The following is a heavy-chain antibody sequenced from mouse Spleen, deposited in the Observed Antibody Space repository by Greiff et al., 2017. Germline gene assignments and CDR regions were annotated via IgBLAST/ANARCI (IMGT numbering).Heavy chain of an antibody. CDR3: AREYYYGSSFYYAMDY. J-gene: IGHJ4*01. V-gene: IGHV1-7*01. D-gene: IGHD1-1*01. Sequence: QVQLQQSGAELAKPGASVKMSCKASGYTFTSYWMHWVKQRPGQGLEWIGYINPSTGYTEYNQKFKDKATLTADKSSSTAYMQLSSLTSEDSAVYYCAREYYYGSSFYYAMDYWGQGTSVTVSS. CDR1: GYTFTSYW. CDR2: INPSTGYT.